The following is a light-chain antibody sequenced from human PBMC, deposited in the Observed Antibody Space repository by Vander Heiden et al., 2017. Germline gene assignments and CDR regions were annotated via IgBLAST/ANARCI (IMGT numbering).Light chain of an antibody. CDR2: QDS. V-gene: IGLV3-1*01. CDR3: KAWNSRRVV. J-gene: IGLJ2*01. CDR1: KLGDKY. Sequence: SYELTQQPAVSVSPGQTASITCSGDKLGDKYACWYQQKPGQSPGLGIYQDSKRPSGIPERVSGSNSATNATPTISGTESMDEADEYCKAWNSRRVVFGGGTKITVL.